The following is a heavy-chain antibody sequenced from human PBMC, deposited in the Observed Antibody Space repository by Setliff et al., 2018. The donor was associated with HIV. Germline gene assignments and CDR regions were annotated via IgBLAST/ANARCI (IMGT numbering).Heavy chain of an antibody. V-gene: IGHV4-39*01. CDR3: ASQRTITMIVVVIPKGFDI. J-gene: IGHJ3*02. Sequence: SETLSLTCTVSGGSISSSSYYWGRIRQPPGKGLEWIGIIYYSGSTYYNPSLKSRVTISVDTSKNQFSLKLSSVTAADTAVYYCASQRTITMIVVVIPKGFDIWGQGTMVTVSS. D-gene: IGHD3-22*01. CDR2: IYYSGST. CDR1: GGSISSSSYY.